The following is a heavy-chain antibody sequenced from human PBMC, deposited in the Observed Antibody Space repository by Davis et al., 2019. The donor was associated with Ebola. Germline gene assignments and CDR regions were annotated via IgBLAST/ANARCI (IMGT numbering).Heavy chain of an antibody. CDR1: GFTFSNYY. D-gene: IGHD2-2*01. J-gene: IGHJ6*02. Sequence: HTGGSLRLSCAASGFTFSNYYLHWVRQAPGKGLEWVARIKTDGSTTRYADFVKGRFSISRDNTKNTLYLQMNSLRGEDTAIYYCARDTSHQLPHWLYYFYGMDVWGQGTTVTVSS. V-gene: IGHV3-74*01. CDR3: ARDTSHQLPHWLYYFYGMDV. CDR2: IKTDGSTT.